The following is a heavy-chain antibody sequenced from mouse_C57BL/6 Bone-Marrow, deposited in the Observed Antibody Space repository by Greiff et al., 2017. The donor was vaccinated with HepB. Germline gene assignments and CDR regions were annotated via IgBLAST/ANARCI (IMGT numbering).Heavy chain of an antibody. J-gene: IGHJ3*01. CDR3: ARHGRGFFAY. V-gene: IGHV5-6*01. CDR2: ISSGGSYT. Sequence: EVQVVESGGDLVKPGGSLKLSCAASGFTFSSYGMSWVRQTPDKRLEWVATISSGGSYTYYPDSVKGRFTISRDNAKNTLYLQMSRLKSEDTAMYYCARHGRGFFAYWGQGTLVTVSA. CDR1: GFTFSSYG.